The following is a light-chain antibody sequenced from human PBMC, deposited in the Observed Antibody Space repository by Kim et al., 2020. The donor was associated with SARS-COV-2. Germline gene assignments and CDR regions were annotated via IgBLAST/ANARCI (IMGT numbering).Light chain of an antibody. CDR1: SLRSYY. Sequence: SSELNQDPAVSVALGQTVRITCQGDSLRSYYATWYQQKPRQAPLLVIFGRNNRPSGIPDRFSGSTSGNTASLTISGAQAEDEADFYCQSRDSGGNVVFGGGTKLTVL. CDR3: QSRDSGGNVV. V-gene: IGLV3-19*01. J-gene: IGLJ2*01. CDR2: GRN.